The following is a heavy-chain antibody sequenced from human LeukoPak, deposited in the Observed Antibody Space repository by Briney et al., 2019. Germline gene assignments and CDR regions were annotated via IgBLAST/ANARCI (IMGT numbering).Heavy chain of an antibody. J-gene: IGHJ5*02. D-gene: IGHD2-21*02. CDR3: AKDRSYCGGDCYNPWFDP. V-gene: IGHV3-23*01. Sequence: PGGALRLSCAASGFTFSSYAMSWVRQAPGKGLEWVSAISGSGGSTYYADSVKGRFTISRDNSKNTLYLQMNSLRAEDTAVYYCAKDRSYCGGDCYNPWFDPWGQGTLVTVSS. CDR1: GFTFSSYA. CDR2: ISGSGGST.